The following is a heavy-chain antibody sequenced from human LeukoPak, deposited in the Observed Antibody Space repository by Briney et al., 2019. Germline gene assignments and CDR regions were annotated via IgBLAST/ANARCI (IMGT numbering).Heavy chain of an antibody. D-gene: IGHD3-10*01. J-gene: IGHJ6*02. CDR1: GFTFSSHW. Sequence: GGSLRLSCAASGFTFSSHWMSWVRQAPGKGLEWVANIKQDGSDTYYVDSVKGRFTISRDNAKNSLYLQMNSLRAEDTAVYYCARDTNYGSGSWYKYYYYGMDVWGQGTTVTVSS. V-gene: IGHV3-7*01. CDR2: IKQDGSDT. CDR3: ARDTNYGSGSWYKYYYYGMDV.